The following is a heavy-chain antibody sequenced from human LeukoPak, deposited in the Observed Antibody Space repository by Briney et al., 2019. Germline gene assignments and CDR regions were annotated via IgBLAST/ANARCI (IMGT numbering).Heavy chain of an antibody. J-gene: IGHJ4*02. Sequence: PGGSLRLSCTVPGFTFSSYGMSWVRQAPGKGLEWVSAISGSGGSTYYADSVKGRFTISRDNSKNTLYLQMNSLRAEDTALYYCARGGSTFDYWGQGTLVTVSS. CDR2: ISGSGGST. V-gene: IGHV3-23*01. D-gene: IGHD2/OR15-2a*01. CDR3: ARGGSTFDY. CDR1: GFTFSSYG.